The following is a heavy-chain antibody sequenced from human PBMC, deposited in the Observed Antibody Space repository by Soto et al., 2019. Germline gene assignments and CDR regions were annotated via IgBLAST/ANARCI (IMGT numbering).Heavy chain of an antibody. J-gene: IGHJ4*02. CDR2: IYSGGST. CDR1: GFTVSSNY. D-gene: IGHD4-17*01. CDR3: ARDYGDYRGGDY. Sequence: EVQLVESGGGLVQPGGSLRLSCAASGFTVSSNYMSWVRQAPGKGLEWVSVIYSGGSTYYADSVKGRFTISRDNSKNTLYLHMNSLRAEDTAVYYCARDYGDYRGGDYWGQGTLVTVSS. V-gene: IGHV3-66*01.